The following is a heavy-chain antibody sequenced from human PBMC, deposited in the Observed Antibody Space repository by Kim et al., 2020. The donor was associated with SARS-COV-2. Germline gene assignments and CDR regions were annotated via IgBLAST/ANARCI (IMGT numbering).Heavy chain of an antibody. CDR1: GFTVSSNY. J-gene: IGHJ6*02. CDR3: ATPKTSGYSSSWPHPWGYYYYGMDV. Sequence: GGSLRLSCAASGFTVSSNYMSWVRQAPGKGLEWVSVIYSGGSTYYADSVKGRFTISRDNSKNTLYLQMNSLRAEDTAVYYCATPKTSGYSSSWPHPWGYYYYGMDVWGQGTTVTVSS. D-gene: IGHD6-13*01. CDR2: IYSGGST. V-gene: IGHV3-53*01.